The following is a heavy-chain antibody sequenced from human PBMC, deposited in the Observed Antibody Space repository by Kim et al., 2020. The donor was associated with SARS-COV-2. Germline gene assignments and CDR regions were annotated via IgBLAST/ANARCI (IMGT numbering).Heavy chain of an antibody. CDR3: AQDSCREFHTFDI. CDR2: IMNSGGTT. Sequence: GGSLRLSCAASGFTFSNYAMSWVRQAPGKGLEWVTAIMNSGGTTYYADSVKGRFTIARDNSKNTAYLQMNSMRAEDKAVYYCAQDSCREFHTFDIWGQGT. J-gene: IGHJ3*02. CDR1: GFTFSNYA. V-gene: IGHV3-23*01. D-gene: IGHD3-10*01.